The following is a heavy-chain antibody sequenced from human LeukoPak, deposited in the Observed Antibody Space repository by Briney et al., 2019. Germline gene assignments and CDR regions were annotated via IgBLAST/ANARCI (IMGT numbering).Heavy chain of an antibody. J-gene: IGHJ4*02. CDR2: INPSGGST. V-gene: IGHV1-46*01. CDR3: ARETGDQAYYFDY. Sequence: ASVKVSCKASGYTFTSYSMHWVRQAPGQGLEWMGIINPSGGSTNYAQKFQGRVTMTRDTSTSTVYMELSSLRSEDTAVYYCARETGDQAYYFDYWGQGTLVTVSS. D-gene: IGHD7-27*01. CDR1: GYTFTSYS.